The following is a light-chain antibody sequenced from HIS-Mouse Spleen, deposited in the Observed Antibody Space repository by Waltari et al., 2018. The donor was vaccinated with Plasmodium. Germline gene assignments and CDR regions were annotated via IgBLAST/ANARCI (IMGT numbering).Light chain of an antibody. V-gene: IGLV3-27*01. J-gene: IGLJ3*02. CDR3: YSAADNNRV. Sequence: SYELTQPSSVSVSPGQTARITCSGTVLAIKYARWFLQKPGQAPVMVIYKDSERPSGIPERFSGSSSGTTVTLTISGAQVEDEADYYCYSAADNNRVFGGGTKLTVL. CDR2: KDS. CDR1: VLAIKY.